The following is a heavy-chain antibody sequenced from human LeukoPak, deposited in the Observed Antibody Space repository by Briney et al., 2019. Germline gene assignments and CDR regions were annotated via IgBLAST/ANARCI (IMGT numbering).Heavy chain of an antibody. CDR1: GFTFSSNA. J-gene: IGHJ4*02. V-gene: IGHV3-23*01. CDR2: ISSSGGST. Sequence: GGSLRLSSAASGFTFSSNAMSWVRQAPGKGLEWVSAISSSGGSTYYADSVKGRFTISRKNSKNTLYLQMNSLRAEDTAVYYCAAPAGNFDYWGRGTLVTVSS. D-gene: IGHD6-13*01. CDR3: AAPAGNFDY.